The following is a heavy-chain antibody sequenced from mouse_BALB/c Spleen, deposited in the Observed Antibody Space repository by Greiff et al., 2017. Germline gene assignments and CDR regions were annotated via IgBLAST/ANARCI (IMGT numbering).Heavy chain of an antibody. J-gene: IGHJ4*01. V-gene: IGHV1-69*02. CDR1: GYTFTSYW. CDR2: IDPSDSET. D-gene: IGHD2-1*01. Sequence: QVQLQQPGAELVKPGAPVKLSCKASGYTFTSYWMNWVKQRPGRGLEWIGRIDPSDSETHYNQKFKDKATLTVDKSSSTAYIQLSSLTSEDSAVYYCARDGNYYAMDYWGQGTSGTVSS. CDR3: ARDGNYYAMDY.